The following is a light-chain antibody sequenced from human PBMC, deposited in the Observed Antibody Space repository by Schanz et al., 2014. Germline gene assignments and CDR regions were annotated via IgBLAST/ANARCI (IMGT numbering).Light chain of an antibody. Sequence: EIVMTQSPATLSVSPGERATLSCRASQSVSSNLAWYQQKPGQAPRLLIYGASTRAAGIPARFSGSGSGTEFTLTISSLQSEDFAVYSCQQYGDSPPTFGPGTKVEI. CDR3: QQYGDSPPT. CDR1: QSVSSN. J-gene: IGKJ4*01. CDR2: GAS. V-gene: IGKV3-15*01.